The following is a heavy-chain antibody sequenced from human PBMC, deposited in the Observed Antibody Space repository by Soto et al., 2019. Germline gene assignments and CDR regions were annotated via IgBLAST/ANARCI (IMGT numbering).Heavy chain of an antibody. CDR1: GGTFSSYA. CDR2: IIPIFGTA. D-gene: IGHD6-19*01. V-gene: IGHV1-69*06. Sequence: ASVKVSCKASGGTFSSYAISWVRQAPGQGLEWMGGIIPIFGTANYAQKFQGRVTITADKSTSTAYMELSSLRSEDTAVYYCARDTSPSGGWYWGNWFDPWGQGTLVTVSS. CDR3: ARDTSPSGGWYWGNWFDP. J-gene: IGHJ5*02.